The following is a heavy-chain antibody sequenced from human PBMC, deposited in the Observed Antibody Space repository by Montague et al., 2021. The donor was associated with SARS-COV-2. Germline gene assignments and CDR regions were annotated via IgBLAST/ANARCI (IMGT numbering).Heavy chain of an antibody. CDR3: AREFEGYFDL. Sequence: SETLSLTCTVSGGSIITSTYYWGWLRQPPGKGLEWIGSGDYSGSTSYNPSLTSRVTISVDTSKNQFSLKLTSVTAADTAVYYCAREFEGYFDLWAVAPWSWSPQ. J-gene: IGHJ2*01. D-gene: IGHD3-10*01. CDR2: GDYSGST. CDR1: GGSIITSTYY. V-gene: IGHV4-39*01.